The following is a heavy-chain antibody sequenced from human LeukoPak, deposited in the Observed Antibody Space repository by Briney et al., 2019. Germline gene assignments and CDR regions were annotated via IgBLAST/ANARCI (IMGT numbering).Heavy chain of an antibody. CDR3: ARGSSSSWPNYYYMDV. V-gene: IGHV1-69*01. Sequence: SVKVSCKASGDIFSNFGFNWVRQAPGQGLEWMGGIIPTFGTTHYTEKFQGRVTITADESTSTAYMELSSLRSEDTAVYYCARGSSSSWPNYYYMDVWGKGTTVTVSS. CDR2: IIPTFGTT. CDR1: GDIFSNFG. D-gene: IGHD6-13*01. J-gene: IGHJ6*03.